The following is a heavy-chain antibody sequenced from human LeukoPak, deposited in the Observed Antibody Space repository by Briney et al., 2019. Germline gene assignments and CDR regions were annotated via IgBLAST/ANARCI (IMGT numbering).Heavy chain of an antibody. D-gene: IGHD6-25*01. CDR3: ARDAALLPGKYYYYMDV. CDR2: VSGSGVST. CDR1: GFTFINYD. V-gene: IGHV3-23*01. J-gene: IGHJ6*03. Sequence: PGGSLRLSCAASGFTFINYDMHWVRQAPGKGPEWVSGVSGSGVSTYYADSVQGRFTISRDNSKNSMYLQMNSLTTEDTAVYFCARDAALLPGKYYYYMDVWGKGTAVIVSS.